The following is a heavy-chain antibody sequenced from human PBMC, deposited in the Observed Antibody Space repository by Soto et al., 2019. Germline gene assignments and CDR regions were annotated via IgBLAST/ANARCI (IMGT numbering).Heavy chain of an antibody. CDR3: ARVRCSSTSCYGEYYFDY. Sequence: GGSLRLSCAASGFTVSSNYMSWVRQAPGKGLEWVSVIYSGGSTYYADSVKGRFTISRHNSKNTLYLQMNSLRAEDTAVYYCARVRCSSTSCYGEYYFDYWGQGTLVTVSS. J-gene: IGHJ4*02. CDR2: IYSGGST. V-gene: IGHV3-53*04. CDR1: GFTVSSNY. D-gene: IGHD2-2*01.